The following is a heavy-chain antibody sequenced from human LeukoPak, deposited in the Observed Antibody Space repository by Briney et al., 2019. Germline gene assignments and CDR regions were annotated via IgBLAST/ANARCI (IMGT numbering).Heavy chain of an antibody. J-gene: IGHJ4*02. Sequence: SETLSLTCTVSGGSISSYYWSWIRQPPGKGLEWIGYIYYSGSTNYNPSLKSRVTISVDTSKNQFSLKLSSVTAADTAVYYCARTEYSSGWSEPFDYWGQGTLVTVSS. V-gene: IGHV4-59*12. CDR1: GGSISSYY. CDR2: IYYSGST. CDR3: ARTEYSSGWSEPFDY. D-gene: IGHD6-19*01.